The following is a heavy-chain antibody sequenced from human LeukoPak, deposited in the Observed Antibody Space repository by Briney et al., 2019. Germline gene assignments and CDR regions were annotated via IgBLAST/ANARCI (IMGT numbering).Heavy chain of an antibody. CDR1: GGSISNYY. J-gene: IGHJ3*02. CDR3: ARDDSGSSPYAFDI. D-gene: IGHD1-26*01. V-gene: IGHV4-59*01. CDR2: IYYTWST. Sequence: SETLSLTCTVSGGSISNYYWTWIRQPPAKGLDGIGFIYYTWSTNYNPSLNSRVTMSIDPAKPQSSLMLRSAAAADTAVYYCARDDSGSSPYAFDIWGQGTLVTVSS.